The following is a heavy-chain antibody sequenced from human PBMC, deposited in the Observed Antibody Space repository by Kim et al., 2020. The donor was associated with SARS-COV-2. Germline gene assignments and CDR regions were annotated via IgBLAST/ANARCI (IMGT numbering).Heavy chain of an antibody. J-gene: IGHJ5*02. V-gene: IGHV3-9*01. Sequence: DSVKGRFSISRDNAKNSLFLQMNGLRPEDTAFYYCVKERSGYYGQVTKFDPWGQGTLVTVSS. D-gene: IGHD3-10*01. CDR3: VKERSGYYGQVTKFDP.